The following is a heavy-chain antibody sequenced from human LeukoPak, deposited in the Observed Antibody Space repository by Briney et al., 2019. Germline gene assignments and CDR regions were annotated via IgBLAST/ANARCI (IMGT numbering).Heavy chain of an antibody. CDR3: AREKGGILWFGELSYYFDY. J-gene: IGHJ4*02. D-gene: IGHD3-10*01. V-gene: IGHV4-30-4*08. Sequence: SQTLSLTCTVSGGSISSGDYYWSWIRQPPGKGLEGIGYIYYSGSTYYNPSLKSRVTISVDTSKNQFSLKLSSVTAADTAVYYCAREKGGILWFGELSYYFDYWGQGTLVTVSS. CDR1: GGSISSGDYY. CDR2: IYYSGST.